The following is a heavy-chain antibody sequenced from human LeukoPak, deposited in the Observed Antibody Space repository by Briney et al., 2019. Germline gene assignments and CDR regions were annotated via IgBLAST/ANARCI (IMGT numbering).Heavy chain of an antibody. Sequence: PGGSLRLSCAASGFTFSDYYMSWIRQAPGKGREWVSYISSSSSYINYADSVKGRFTISRDNAKNSLYLQMNSLRAEDTAVYYCARSEESLNWFDPWGQGTLVTVSS. CDR1: GFTFSDYY. V-gene: IGHV3-11*03. CDR2: ISSSSSYI. D-gene: IGHD5-24*01. J-gene: IGHJ5*02. CDR3: ARSEESLNWFDP.